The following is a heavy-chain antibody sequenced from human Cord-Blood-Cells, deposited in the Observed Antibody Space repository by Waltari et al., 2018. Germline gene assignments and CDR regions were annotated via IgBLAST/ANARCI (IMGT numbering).Heavy chain of an antibody. CDR2: IGTAGDT. CDR3: ARGGGSTAEGMDV. Sequence: EVQLVESGGGLVQPGGSLRLSCAASGFTFSSYDMHWFRQATGKGLEWVSAIGTAGDTYYPGSVKGRFTIARENAKNSLYLQMNSLRAGDTAVYYCARGGGSTAEGMDVWGQGTTVTVSS. J-gene: IGHJ6*02. V-gene: IGHV3-13*01. D-gene: IGHD3-16*01. CDR1: GFTFSSYD.